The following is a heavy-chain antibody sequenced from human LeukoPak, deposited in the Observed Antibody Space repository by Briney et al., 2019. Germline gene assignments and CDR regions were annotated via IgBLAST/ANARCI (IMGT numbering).Heavy chain of an antibody. J-gene: IGHJ3*02. CDR2: IYYSGST. CDR1: GGSISSYY. Sequence: SETLSLTCTVSGGSISSYYWSWIRQPPGKGLEWIGCIYYSGSTNYNPSLKSRVTISVDTSKNQFSLKLSSVTAADTAVYYRAREGFGAHDAFDIWGQGTMVTVSS. V-gene: IGHV4-59*01. CDR3: AREGFGAHDAFDI. D-gene: IGHD4/OR15-4a*01.